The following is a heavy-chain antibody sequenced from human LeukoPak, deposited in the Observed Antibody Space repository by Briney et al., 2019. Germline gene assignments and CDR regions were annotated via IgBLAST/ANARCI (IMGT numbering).Heavy chain of an antibody. J-gene: IGHJ4*02. CDR1: GFTFSSYT. CDR2: ISSSGSTI. CDR3: ACYYDSSGYLGY. V-gene: IGHV3-48*04. Sequence: GGSLRLSCEASGFTFSSYTMTWVRQAPGKGLEWVSYISSSGSTIYYADSVKGRFTISRDNAKNSLYLQMNSLRAEDTAVYYCACYYDSSGYLGYWGQGTLVTVSS. D-gene: IGHD3-22*01.